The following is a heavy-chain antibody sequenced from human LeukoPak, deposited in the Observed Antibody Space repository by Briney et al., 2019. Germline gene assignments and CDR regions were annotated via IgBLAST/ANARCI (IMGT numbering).Heavy chain of an antibody. CDR1: GYSFTNDW. V-gene: IGHV5-51*01. CDR2: IYPGDSHT. J-gene: IGHJ5*02. D-gene: IGHD3-10*01. Sequence: PGASLKISCKGSGYSFTNDWIGWVRQMPGKGLEWMGVIYPGDSHTTYSPSFQGQVTISADKSISTAYLQWSSLRAEDTAVYYCARQIPGSGQGFDPWGQGTLVAVSS. CDR3: ARQIPGSGQGFDP.